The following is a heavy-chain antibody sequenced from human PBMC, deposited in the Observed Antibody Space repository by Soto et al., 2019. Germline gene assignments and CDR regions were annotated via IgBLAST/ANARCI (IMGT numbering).Heavy chain of an antibody. D-gene: IGHD1-26*01. CDR1: GFSFEEHA. V-gene: IGHV3-9*01. CDR3: ARDKVGGTYFSGLDY. Sequence: ESGGGLVQPGRSLRLSCAASGFSFEEHAMHWVRLVPGKGLEWVSGITRDSGNKGYADSVKGRFTISRDNAKKSLYLQMNSLRAEDTALYYCARDKVGGTYFSGLDYWGQGSLITVSS. CDR2: ITRDSGNK. J-gene: IGHJ4*02.